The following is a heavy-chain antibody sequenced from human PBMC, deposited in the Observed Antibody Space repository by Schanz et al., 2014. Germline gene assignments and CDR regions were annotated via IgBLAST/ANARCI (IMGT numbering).Heavy chain of an antibody. CDR3: AKALKPYIASRNGLDV. CDR2: IRYDASNE. D-gene: IGHD3-16*01. J-gene: IGHJ6*02. CDR1: RFHFSNCF. V-gene: IGHV3-30*02. Sequence: ESGGGGGQPGGSLRLSCAASRFHFSNCFMHWVAPSPCPLLAFLAFIRYDASNEYYADSVKGRFTISRDNSKNTLYLQMNSLRPDDTAVYYCAKALKPYIASRNGLDVWGHGTTVTVSS.